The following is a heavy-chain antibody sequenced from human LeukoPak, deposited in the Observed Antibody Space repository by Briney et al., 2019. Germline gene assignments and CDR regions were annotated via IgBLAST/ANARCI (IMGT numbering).Heavy chain of an antibody. Sequence: SETLSLTCAVYGGSFSGYYWSWIRQPPGKGLEWIGEINHSGSTNYNPSLKSRVTISVDTSKNQFSLKLSSVTAADTAVYYCARGRLNYYDSSGYFIPAFDIWGQGTMVTVSS. V-gene: IGHV4-34*01. CDR2: INHSGST. CDR1: GGSFSGYY. CDR3: ARGRLNYYDSSGYFIPAFDI. D-gene: IGHD3-22*01. J-gene: IGHJ3*02.